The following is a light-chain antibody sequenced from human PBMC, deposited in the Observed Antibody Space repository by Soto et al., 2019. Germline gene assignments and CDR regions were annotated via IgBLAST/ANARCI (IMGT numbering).Light chain of an antibody. J-gene: IGLJ2*01. CDR2: DVS. Sequence: QSALTQPRSVSGSPGQSVTISCTGTSSDVGGYNYVSWYQQHPGKAPKLMIYDVSKRPSGVPDRFSGSKSGNTASLTISGLQAEDEAEYYCCSSAGSYNFEGVFGGGTKLTVL. CDR1: SSDVGGYNY. CDR3: CSSAGSYNFEGV. V-gene: IGLV2-11*01.